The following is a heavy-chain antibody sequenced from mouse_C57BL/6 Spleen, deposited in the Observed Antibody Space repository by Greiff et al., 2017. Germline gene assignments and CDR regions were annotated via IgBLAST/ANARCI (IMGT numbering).Heavy chain of an antibody. Sequence: EVKLQESGAELVRPGASVKLSCTASGFNIKDDYMHWVKQRPEQGLEWIGWIDPENGDTEYASKFQGKATITADTSSNTAYLQLSSLTSEDTAVYYCTKAMVTTNYFDYWGQGTTLTVSS. J-gene: IGHJ2*01. CDR3: TKAMVTTNYFDY. V-gene: IGHV14-4*01. CDR1: GFNIKDDY. CDR2: IDPENGDT. D-gene: IGHD2-2*01.